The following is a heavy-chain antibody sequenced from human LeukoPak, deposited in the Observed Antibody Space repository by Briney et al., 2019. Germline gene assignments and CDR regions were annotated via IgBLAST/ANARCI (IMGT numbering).Heavy chain of an antibody. CDR1: GFTFDDYA. J-gene: IGHJ4*02. Sequence: GGSLRLSCAASGFTFDDYAMHWVRQAPGKGLEWVSGISWNSGSIGYADSVKGRFTISRDNAKNSLYLQMNSLRAEDTALYYCAKAEYDILTGYYSYWGQGTLVTVSS. V-gene: IGHV3-9*01. CDR2: ISWNSGSI. D-gene: IGHD3-9*01. CDR3: AKAEYDILTGYYSY.